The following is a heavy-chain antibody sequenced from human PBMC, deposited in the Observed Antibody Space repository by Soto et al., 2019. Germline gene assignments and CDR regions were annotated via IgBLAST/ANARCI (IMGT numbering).Heavy chain of an antibody. V-gene: IGHV3-30*03. D-gene: IGHD3-10*01. Sequence: GGSLRLSCAASDSDFSSYGIHWVRQAPGKGLEWVAASSYDGRETFYADSAKGRFTVSKEMSKNTAFLQMNALRHEDTAVYFCERDSGWTILNFANRGQRSPVTVSS. CDR1: DSDFSSYG. CDR2: SSYDGRET. J-gene: IGHJ4*02. CDR3: ERDSGWTILNFAN.